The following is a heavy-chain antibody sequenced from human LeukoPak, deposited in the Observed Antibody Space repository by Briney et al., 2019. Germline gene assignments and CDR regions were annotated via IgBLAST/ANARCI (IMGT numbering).Heavy chain of an antibody. CDR1: GGFFSVYY. CDR2: MNHRGRN. CDR3: ARGSSSSVDY. Sequence: SETLSLTCAVYGGFFSVYYWSWIRHPPGEGLEWIGEMNHRGRNNYNPSLKSRVTISVATSTNQFFMRLSSVAAADTAVYYCARGSSSSVDYWGQGTLVTVSS. D-gene: IGHD6-13*01. J-gene: IGHJ4*02. V-gene: IGHV4-34*01.